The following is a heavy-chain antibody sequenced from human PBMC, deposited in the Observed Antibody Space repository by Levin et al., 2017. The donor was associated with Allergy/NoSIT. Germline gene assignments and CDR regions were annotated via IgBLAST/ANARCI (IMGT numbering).Heavy chain of an antibody. V-gene: IGHV3-21*01. D-gene: IGHD3-9*01. CDR3: ARDPRYYDILTGYYGDDAFDI. CDR1: GFTFSSYS. Sequence: GESLKISCAASGFTFSSYSMNWVRQAPGKGLEWVSSISSSSSYIYYADSVKGRFTISRDNAKNSLYLQMNSLRAEDTAVYYCARDPRYYDILTGYYGDDAFDIWGQGTTVTVSS. J-gene: IGHJ3*02. CDR2: ISSSSSYI.